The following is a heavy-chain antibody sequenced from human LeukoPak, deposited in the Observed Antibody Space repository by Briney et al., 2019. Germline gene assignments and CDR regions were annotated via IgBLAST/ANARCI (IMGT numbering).Heavy chain of an antibody. CDR1: GFTVSSNY. J-gene: IGHJ4*02. V-gene: IGHV3-23*01. CDR3: ATTAGGDYGDSSDY. Sequence: GGSLRLSCAASGFTVSSNYMSWVRQAPGKGLEWVSAISGSGGSTYYADSVKGRFTISRDNSKNTLYLQMNSLRAEDTAVYYCATTAGGDYGDSSDYWGQGTLVTVSS. D-gene: IGHD4-17*01. CDR2: ISGSGGST.